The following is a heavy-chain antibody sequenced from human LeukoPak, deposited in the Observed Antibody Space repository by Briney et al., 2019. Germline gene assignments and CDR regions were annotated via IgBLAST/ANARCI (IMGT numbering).Heavy chain of an antibody. V-gene: IGHV5-51*01. D-gene: IGHD3-16*01. CDR1: GYIFTSYW. CDR3: ARVLSAFYGMDV. Sequence: GESLKISCEGSGYIFTSYWIGWVRQMPGKGLEWMGIIHPGDSDTRYSPSFQGQVTISADKSIRTAYLQWSSLRASDTAMYYCARVLSAFYGMDVWGQGTTVTVSS. J-gene: IGHJ6*02. CDR2: IHPGDSDT.